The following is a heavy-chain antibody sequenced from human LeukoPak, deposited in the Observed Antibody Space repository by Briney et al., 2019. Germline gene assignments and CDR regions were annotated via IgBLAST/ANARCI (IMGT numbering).Heavy chain of an antibody. V-gene: IGHV1-8*01. CDR2: MNPNSGNT. Sequence: ASVTVSCKASGYSFTSHDINWVRQATGQGLEWMGWMNPNSGNTGYAQKFQGRVTMTTNTSISTAYMELSSLRSEDTAVYYCARLVKALGRVTTRGAYSSYYMDVWGKGTTVTVSS. D-gene: IGHD3-9*01. CDR1: GYSFTSHD. J-gene: IGHJ6*03. CDR3: ARLVKALGRVTTRGAYSSYYMDV.